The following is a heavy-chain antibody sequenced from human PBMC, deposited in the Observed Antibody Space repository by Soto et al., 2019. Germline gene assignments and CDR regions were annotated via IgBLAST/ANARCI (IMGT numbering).Heavy chain of an antibody. CDR2: INHSGST. D-gene: IGHD3-10*01. J-gene: IGHJ5*02. CDR3: ARGWGFGFDP. Sequence: QVQLQQWGAGLLKPSETLSLACAVYGGSFSGPNWSWIRQPPGKGLEWMGEINHSGSTNYNQSLKSRVTISIDMSKNQYSLKVSSVTAADTAVYYCARGWGFGFDPWGQGILVTVSS. CDR1: GGSFSGPN. V-gene: IGHV4-34*01.